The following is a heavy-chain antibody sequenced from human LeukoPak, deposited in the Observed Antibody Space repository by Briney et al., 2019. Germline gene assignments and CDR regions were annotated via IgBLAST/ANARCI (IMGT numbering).Heavy chain of an antibody. V-gene: IGHV3-73*01. D-gene: IGHD1-26*01. CDR2: VDRPAKSYAT. CDR3: TKDSGTYNWLAP. J-gene: IGHJ5*02. Sequence: QSGGSLRLSCEASGFTLSDSAIHWVRQASGKGLEWVGLVDRPAKSYATAYAASAGGRFTIFRDDSKNAAYLQMDSLKTEDTALYYCTKDSGTYNWLAPWGQGTLVTVSS. CDR1: GFTLSDSA.